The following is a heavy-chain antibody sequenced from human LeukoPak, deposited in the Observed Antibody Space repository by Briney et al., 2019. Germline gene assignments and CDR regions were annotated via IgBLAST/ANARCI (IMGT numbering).Heavy chain of an antibody. Sequence: GGSLRLSCAASGFTFSSYAMSWVRQAPGKGLEWVSAISGSGGSTYYADSVKGRFTISRDNSKNMLYLQMNSLRAEDTAVYYCAKDGQVSSGWFDYWGQGTLVTVSS. D-gene: IGHD6-19*01. CDR1: GFTFSSYA. J-gene: IGHJ4*02. CDR3: AKDGQVSSGWFDY. V-gene: IGHV3-23*01. CDR2: ISGSGGST.